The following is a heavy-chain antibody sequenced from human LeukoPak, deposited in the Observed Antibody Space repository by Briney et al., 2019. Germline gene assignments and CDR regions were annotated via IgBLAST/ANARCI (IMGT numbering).Heavy chain of an antibody. Sequence: GESLKISCKGSGYSFTNYWIAWVRQMPGKGLEWRGIIYPGDSDTRYSPSFQGQVTISADKSISTAYLQWSSLKASDTAMYYCARRTGIAAALYYFDYWGQGTPVTVSS. J-gene: IGHJ4*02. D-gene: IGHD6-13*01. V-gene: IGHV5-51*01. CDR3: ARRTGIAAALYYFDY. CDR2: IYPGDSDT. CDR1: GYSFTNYW.